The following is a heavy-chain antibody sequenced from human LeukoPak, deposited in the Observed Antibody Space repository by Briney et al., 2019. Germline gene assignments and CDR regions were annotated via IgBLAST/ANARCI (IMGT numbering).Heavy chain of an antibody. J-gene: IGHJ4*02. CDR2: INPSGGST. D-gene: IGHD2-2*02. CDR1: GYTFTTYY. CDR3: ARDLGEYCSSTSCYTVHSIWDY. V-gene: IGHV1-46*01. Sequence: ASVKVSCKASGYTFTTYYMHWVRQAPGQGLEWVGIINPSGGSTSYAQKFQGRVTITRDTSTSTAYMELRSLRSDDTAVYYCARDLGEYCSSTSCYTVHSIWDYWGQGTLVTVSS.